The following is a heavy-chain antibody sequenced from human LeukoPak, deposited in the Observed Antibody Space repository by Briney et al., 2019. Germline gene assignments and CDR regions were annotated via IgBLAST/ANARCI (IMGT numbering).Heavy chain of an antibody. CDR1: GFTVSSNY. CDR2: IYSDGNT. J-gene: IGHJ6*02. Sequence: GGSLRLSCAASGFTVSSNYMNWVRQAPGKGLEWVSVIYSDGNTYYADSVKGRFTISRDNAKNSLCLQMNSLRDEDTAVYYCARDGPGMDVWDQGTTVTVSS. D-gene: IGHD3/OR15-3a*01. CDR3: ARDGPGMDV. V-gene: IGHV3-53*01.